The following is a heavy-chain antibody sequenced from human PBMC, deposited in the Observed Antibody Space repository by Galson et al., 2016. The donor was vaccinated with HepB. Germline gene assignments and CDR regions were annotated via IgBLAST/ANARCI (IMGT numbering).Heavy chain of an antibody. J-gene: IGHJ6*02. Sequence: SLRLSCAASGFSFSSYPMHWVRQAPGKGLEYVSGITTNGDDTKYADPVKGRFTIFRDNSKNTLYLQMRSLRAEDTAVYYCVKSNLAAPGGFYGMDVWGQGTTVTVS. V-gene: IGHV3-64D*06. CDR1: GFSFSSYP. D-gene: IGHD6-13*01. CDR3: VKSNLAAPGGFYGMDV. CDR2: ITTNGDDT.